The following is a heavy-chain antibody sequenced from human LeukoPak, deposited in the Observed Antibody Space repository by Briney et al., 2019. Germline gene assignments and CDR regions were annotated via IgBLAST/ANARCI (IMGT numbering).Heavy chain of an antibody. J-gene: IGHJ3*01. CDR3: AQDIRRTGGRNGFDV. D-gene: IGHD2-15*01. CDR2: IQGDERSA. Sequence: GGSLRLSCEGSGFRFSGYWMHWVRQAPGKGLVWVSRIQGDERSASYGDSVRGRFTISKDNAKNILYLQMDSLRVEDTAVYYCAQDIRRTGGRNGFDVWGQGTMVTVSS. V-gene: IGHV3-74*01. CDR1: GFRFSGYW.